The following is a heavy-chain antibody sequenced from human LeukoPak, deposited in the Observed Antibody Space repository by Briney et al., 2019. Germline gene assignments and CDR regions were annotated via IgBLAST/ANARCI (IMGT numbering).Heavy chain of an antibody. J-gene: IGHJ6*03. CDR3: ASRYSSSSLGYMDV. V-gene: IGHV1-69*05. CDR2: IIPIFGTA. CDR1: GGTFSSYD. D-gene: IGHD6-6*01. Sequence: SVKVSCKASGGTFSSYDISWVRQAPGQGLEWMGGIIPIFGTANCAQKFQGRVTITTDESTSTAYMELSSLRSEDTAVYYCASRYSSSSLGYMDVWGKGTTVTVSS.